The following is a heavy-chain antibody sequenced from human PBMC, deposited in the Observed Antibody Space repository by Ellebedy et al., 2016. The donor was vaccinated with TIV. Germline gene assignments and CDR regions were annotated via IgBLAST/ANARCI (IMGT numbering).Heavy chain of an antibody. Sequence: GESLKISXAASGFTFSSYAMSWVRQASGKGLEWVGRIRSRANDYGTAYAASVKGRFIVSRDDSENTAYLLMNSLKTEDSAVYYCTRYLYVSRSQDYGMDVWGQGTTVTVSS. CDR3: TRYLYVSRSQDYGMDV. J-gene: IGHJ6*02. CDR2: IRSRANDYGT. V-gene: IGHV3-73*01. D-gene: IGHD3-10*01. CDR1: GFTFSSYA.